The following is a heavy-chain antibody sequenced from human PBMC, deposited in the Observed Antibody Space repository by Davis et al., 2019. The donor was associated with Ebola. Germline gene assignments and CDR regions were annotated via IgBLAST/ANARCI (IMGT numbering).Heavy chain of an antibody. CDR3: ARADGDYVHFDY. CDR2: IYYSGST. D-gene: IGHD4-17*01. CDR1: GGSISSYY. J-gene: IGHJ4*02. V-gene: IGHV4-59*01. Sequence: SETLSLTCTVSGGSISSYYWSWIRQPPGKGLEWIGYIYYSGSTNYNPSLRSRVTISVDTSKTQFSLKVSSVTAADTAVYYCARADGDYVHFDYWGQGILATVSS.